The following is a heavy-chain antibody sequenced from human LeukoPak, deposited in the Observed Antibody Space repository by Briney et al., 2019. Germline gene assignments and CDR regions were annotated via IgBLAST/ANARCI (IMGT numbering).Heavy chain of an antibody. V-gene: IGHV3-23*01. J-gene: IGHJ3*02. CDR2: ISGSAGST. CDR1: GFTFSNYA. CDR3: AKEIGALDI. Sequence: PGGSLRLSCAASGFTFSNYAMSWVRHAPGKGLEWVSVISGSAGSTYYADSVKGRFTISRDNSKNTLYLQMNSLRAEDTFAYYCAKEIGALDIWGEGTMVSVSS.